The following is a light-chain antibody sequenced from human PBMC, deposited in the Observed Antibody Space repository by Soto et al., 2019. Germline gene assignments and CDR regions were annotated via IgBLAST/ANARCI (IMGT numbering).Light chain of an antibody. V-gene: IGKV3-20*01. Sequence: EIVLTQSPGTLSLSPGERATLSCRASQSVTSSYLAWYQQKPGQAPRLLIFGASSRATGIPDRFSGSGSGTDFTLTISRLETEDFAVYYCQQYGSSSTFGQGTRWRL. CDR2: GAS. CDR3: QQYGSSST. J-gene: IGKJ5*01. CDR1: QSVTSSY.